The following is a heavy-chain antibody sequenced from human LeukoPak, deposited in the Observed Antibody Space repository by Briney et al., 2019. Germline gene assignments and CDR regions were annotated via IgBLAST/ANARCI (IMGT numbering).Heavy chain of an antibody. CDR2: INHSGST. V-gene: IGHV4-34*01. CDR1: GGSFSGYY. CDR3: ARLPKKYYYGSGRNLGPAYYFDY. D-gene: IGHD3-10*01. Sequence: SETLSLTCAVYGGSFSGYYWSWIRQPPGKGLEWIGEINHSGSTNYNPSPKSRVTISVDTSKNQFTLKLSSVTAADTAVYYCARLPKKYYYGSGRNLGPAYYFDYWGRGTLVTVSS. J-gene: IGHJ4*02.